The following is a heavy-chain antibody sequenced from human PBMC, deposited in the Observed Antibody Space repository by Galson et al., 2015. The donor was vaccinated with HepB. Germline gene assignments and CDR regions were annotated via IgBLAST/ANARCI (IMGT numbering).Heavy chain of an antibody. CDR1: GFSLSTRGVG. CDR2: SYWDDDK. CDR3: AHSFGTPHPDY. V-gene: IGHV2-5*02. J-gene: IGHJ4*02. D-gene: IGHD3/OR15-3a*01. Sequence: PALVKPTQTLTLTCTFSGFSLSTRGVGVGWTRQPPGKALEWLTLSYWDDDKRNSPSLKSRLTITKDTSKNQVVLTMTNMDPVDTAAYYCAHSFGTPHPDYWGQGTLVTVSS.